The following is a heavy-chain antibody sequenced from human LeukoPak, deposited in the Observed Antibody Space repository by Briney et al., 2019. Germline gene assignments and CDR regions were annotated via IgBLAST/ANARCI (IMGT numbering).Heavy chain of an antibody. CDR2: IYTSGST. D-gene: IGHD1-26*01. CDR3: ARDDSGSYGGYYYYMDV. V-gene: IGHV4-4*07. J-gene: IGHJ6*03. Sequence: PSETLSLTCTVSGGSISSYYWSRIRQPAGKGLEWIGRIYTSGSTNYNPSLKSRVTMSVDTSKNQFSLKLSSVTAADTAVYYCARDDSGSYGGYYYYMDVWGKGTTVTVSS. CDR1: GGSISSYY.